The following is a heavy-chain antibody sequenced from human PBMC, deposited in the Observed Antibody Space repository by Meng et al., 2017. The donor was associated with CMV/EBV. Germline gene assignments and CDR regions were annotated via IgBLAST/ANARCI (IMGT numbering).Heavy chain of an antibody. J-gene: IGHJ6*02. CDR2: INWNGGST. D-gene: IGHD6-6*01. CDR3: ARGEAPYYYYYGMDV. CDR1: GFTFDDYG. Sequence: GESLKISCAASGFTFDDYGMSWVRQAPGKGLEWVSGINWNGGSTGYADSVKGRFTISRDNAKNSLYLQMNSLRAEDTALYYCARGEAPYYYYYGMDVWGQGTTVTVSS. V-gene: IGHV3-20*04.